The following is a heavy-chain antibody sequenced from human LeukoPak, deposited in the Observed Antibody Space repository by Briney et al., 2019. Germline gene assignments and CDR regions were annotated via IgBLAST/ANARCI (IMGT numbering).Heavy chain of an antibody. V-gene: IGHV3-15*01. Sequence: GGSLRLSCAASGFTFSNAWMSWVRQAPGKGLEWVGRIKSKTDGGTTDYAAPVKGRFTISRDDSKNTLYLQMNSLKTEDTAVYYCTTGFQERELRGVDAFDIWGQGTMVTVSS. CDR2: IKSKTDGGTT. CDR1: GFTFSNAW. D-gene: IGHD1-26*01. J-gene: IGHJ3*02. CDR3: TTGFQERELRGVDAFDI.